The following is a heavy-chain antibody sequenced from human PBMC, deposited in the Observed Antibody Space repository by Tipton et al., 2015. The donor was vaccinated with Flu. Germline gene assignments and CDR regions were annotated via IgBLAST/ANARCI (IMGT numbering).Heavy chain of an antibody. CDR1: GASLSSGYSY. CDR3: ARAPTTAVAYI. D-gene: IGHD6-19*01. J-gene: IGHJ4*02. Sequence: GASLSSGYSYWSWVRQPAGKGLEWIGRIFTTGSTNYNPSLKSRVTISVDTSKNQFSLTLSSVTAADTAVYYCARAPTTAVAYIWGQGTLVTVSS. CDR2: IFTTGST. V-gene: IGHV4-61*02.